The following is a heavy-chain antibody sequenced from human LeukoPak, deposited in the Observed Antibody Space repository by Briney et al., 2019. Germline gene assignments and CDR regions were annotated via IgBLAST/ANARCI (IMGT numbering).Heavy chain of an antibody. D-gene: IGHD6-19*01. CDR3: ARAWRSSGWYYYSQRHDAFDI. V-gene: IGHV4-38-2*02. CDR2: VFHSGNT. J-gene: IGHJ3*02. CDR1: GYSISSTYY. Sequence: SETLSLTCTVSGYSISSTYYWGWIRQPPGKGLEWVGSVFHSGNTYYNPSLKSRVTISVDTSKNQFSLKLSSVTAADTAVYYCARAWRSSGWYYYSQRHDAFDIWGQGTMVTVSS.